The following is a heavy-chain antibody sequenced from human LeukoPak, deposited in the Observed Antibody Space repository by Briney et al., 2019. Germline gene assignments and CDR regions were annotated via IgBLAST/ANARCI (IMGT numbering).Heavy chain of an antibody. D-gene: IGHD3-3*01. CDR2: IYYSGST. V-gene: IGHV4-30-4*08. Sequence: SETLSLTCTVSGGSISSGDYYWSWIRQPPGKGLEWIGYIYYSGSTYYNTSLKSRVTISVDTSKNQFSLKLSSVTAADTAVYYCASTIFGVVNWFDPWGQGTLVTVSS. J-gene: IGHJ5*02. CDR3: ASTIFGVVNWFDP. CDR1: GGSISSGDYY.